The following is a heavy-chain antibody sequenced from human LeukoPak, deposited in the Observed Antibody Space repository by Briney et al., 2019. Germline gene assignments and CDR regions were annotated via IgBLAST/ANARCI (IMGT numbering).Heavy chain of an antibody. D-gene: IGHD6-19*01. Sequence: ASVKVSCKASGYTFTSYDINWVRQATGQGLEWMGWMNPNSGNTGYAQKFQGRVTITRNTSISTAYMELSSLRSEDTAVYYCARGEHSSGWSTPNPWGQGALVTVSS. CDR2: MNPNSGNT. CDR1: GYTFTSYD. J-gene: IGHJ5*02. CDR3: ARGEHSSGWSTPNP. V-gene: IGHV1-8*03.